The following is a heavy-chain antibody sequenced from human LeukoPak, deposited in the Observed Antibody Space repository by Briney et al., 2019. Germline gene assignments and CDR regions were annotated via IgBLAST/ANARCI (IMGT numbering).Heavy chain of an antibody. CDR1: GGSISSYY. J-gene: IGHJ4*02. V-gene: IGHV4-59*12. D-gene: IGHD3-10*01. Sequence: PSETLSLTCTVSGGSISSYYWSWIRQPPGKGLEWIGYIYYSGSTNYNPSLKSRVTISVDTSKNQFSLKLSSVTAADTAVYYCARDSRMVRGVINDFDYWGQGTLVTVSS. CDR3: ARDSRMVRGVINDFDY. CDR2: IYYSGST.